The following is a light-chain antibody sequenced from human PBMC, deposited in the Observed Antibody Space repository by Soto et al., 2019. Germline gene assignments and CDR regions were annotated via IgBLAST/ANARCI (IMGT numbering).Light chain of an antibody. J-gene: IGLJ1*01. CDR1: SSDVGGYKY. V-gene: IGLV2-14*01. CDR3: SSYTSSSTPD. Sequence: QSVLTQPASVSGSPGQSITISCTGTSSDVGGYKYVSWYQQHPGKAPKLMIYDVSYRPSGVSNRFSGSKSGNTASLTISGLQAEDEAHYYCSSYTSSSTPDFGTGTKLTVL. CDR2: DVS.